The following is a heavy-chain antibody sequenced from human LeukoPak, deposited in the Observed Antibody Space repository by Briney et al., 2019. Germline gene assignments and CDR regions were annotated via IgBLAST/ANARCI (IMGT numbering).Heavy chain of an antibody. CDR1: GFTFSSYS. Sequence: PGGSLRLSCAASGFTFSSYSMNWVRQAPGKGLEWVSYISSSSSTIYYADSVKGRFTISRDNAKNSLYLQMNSLRAEDTAVYYCARVMSITIFGVAVFEVRSYGMDVWGQGTTVTVSS. CDR2: ISSSSSTI. V-gene: IGHV3-48*01. D-gene: IGHD3-3*01. CDR3: ARVMSITIFGVAVFEVRSYGMDV. J-gene: IGHJ6*02.